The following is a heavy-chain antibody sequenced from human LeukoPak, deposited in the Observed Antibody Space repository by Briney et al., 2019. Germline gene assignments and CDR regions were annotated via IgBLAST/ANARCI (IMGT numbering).Heavy chain of an antibody. CDR3: AREVDSSGYYARHFDY. CDR2: ISSSGSTI. CDR1: GFTFSSYE. D-gene: IGHD3-22*01. J-gene: IGHJ4*02. Sequence: PGGSLRLSXAASGFTFSSYEMNWVRQAPGKGLEWVSYISSSGSTIYYADSVKGRFTISRDNAKNSLYLQMNSLRAEDTAVYYCAREVDSSGYYARHFDYWGQGTLVTVSS. V-gene: IGHV3-48*03.